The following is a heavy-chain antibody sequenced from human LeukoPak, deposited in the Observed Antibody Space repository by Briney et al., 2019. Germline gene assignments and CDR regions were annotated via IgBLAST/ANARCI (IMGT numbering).Heavy chain of an antibody. CDR3: ARGRQQLRRRVWFDP. Sequence: SETLSLTCAVSGGSISSSNWWSWVRQPPGKGLEWIGEIYHSGSTNYNPSLKSRVTISVDKSKNQFSLKLSSVTAADTAVYYCARGRQQLRRRVWFDPWGQGTLVTVSS. D-gene: IGHD6-13*01. V-gene: IGHV4-4*02. J-gene: IGHJ5*02. CDR1: GGSISSSNW. CDR2: IYHSGST.